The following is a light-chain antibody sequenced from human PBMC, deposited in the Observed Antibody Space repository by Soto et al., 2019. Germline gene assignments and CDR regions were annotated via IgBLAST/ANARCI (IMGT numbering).Light chain of an antibody. CDR2: DAS. CDR1: QSISSW. V-gene: IGKV1-5*01. CDR3: LQYSSYPYT. Sequence: DIQMTQSPSTLSASVGDRVTITCRASQSISSWLAWYQQKPGKAPKLLIYDASNLESGVPSRFSGSGSGTESTLTISGLQPDDFASYYCLQYSSYPYTFGQGTKVDIK. J-gene: IGKJ2*01.